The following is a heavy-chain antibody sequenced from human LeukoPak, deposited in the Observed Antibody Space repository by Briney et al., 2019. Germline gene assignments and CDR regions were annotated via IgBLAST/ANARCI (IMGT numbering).Heavy chain of an antibody. CDR3: ARAGIAAHPGAFDI. J-gene: IGHJ3*02. CDR2: IIPIFGTA. D-gene: IGHD6-13*01. V-gene: IGHV1-69*13. Sequence: ASVKVSCKASGGTFISYAISWVRQAPGQGLEWMGGIIPIFGTANYAQKFQGRVTITADESTSTAYMELSSLRSEDTAVYYCARAGIAAHPGAFDIWGQGTMVTVSS. CDR1: GGTFISYA.